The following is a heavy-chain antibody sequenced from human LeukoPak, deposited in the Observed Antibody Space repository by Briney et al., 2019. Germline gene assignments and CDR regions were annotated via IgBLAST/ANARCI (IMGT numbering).Heavy chain of an antibody. CDR2: ISGSGDNT. CDR1: GFTFSSYA. D-gene: IGHD6-19*01. V-gene: IGHV3-23*01. J-gene: IGHJ4*02. CDR3: ARILDSAWGELGY. Sequence: GGSLRLSCAASGFTFSSYAMNWVRQAPGKGLEWISSISGSGDNTYYADSVKGRFTISRDNSKNTLYLQMNSLRAEDTAVHYCARILDSAWGELGYWGQGTLVTVSS.